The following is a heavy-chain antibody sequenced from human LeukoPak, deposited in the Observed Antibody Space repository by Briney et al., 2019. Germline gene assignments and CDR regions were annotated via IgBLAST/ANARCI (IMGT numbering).Heavy chain of an antibody. CDR1: GYTFTSYD. D-gene: IGHD6-19*01. J-gene: IGHJ5*02. CDR2: MNPNSGNT. V-gene: IGHV1-8*01. CDR3: ARVPIAVAGRRFDP. Sequence: ASVKVSCKASGYTFTSYDINWVRQATGQGLEWMGWMNPNSGNTGYAQKFQGRVTMTRNTSISTAYMELSSLRSGDTAVYYCARVPIAVAGRRFDPWGQGTLVTVSS.